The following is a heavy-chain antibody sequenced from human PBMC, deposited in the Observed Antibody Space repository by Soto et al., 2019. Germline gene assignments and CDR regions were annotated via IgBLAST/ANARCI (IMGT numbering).Heavy chain of an antibody. CDR3: GRLRGSTPVDS. J-gene: IGHJ4*02. CDR1: GYSFASYW. Sequence: GESLKISCKGSGYSFASYWIAWVRQMPGKGLEWMGIIYPGDSDTRYSPSFQGQVTISADKSISAAYLQWSSLKASETAIYYCGRLRGSTPVDSWGQXTQVTVSS. V-gene: IGHV5-51*01. CDR2: IYPGDSDT. D-gene: IGHD3-10*01.